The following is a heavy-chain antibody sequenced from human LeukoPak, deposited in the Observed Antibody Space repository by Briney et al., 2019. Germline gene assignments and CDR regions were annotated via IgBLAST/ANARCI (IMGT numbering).Heavy chain of an antibody. CDR2: ISSSSYI. CDR1: GFTFSSYG. J-gene: IGHJ6*03. Sequence: PGGSLRLSCAASGFTFSSYGMNWVRQAPGKGLEWVSSISSSSYIYYADSVKGRFTISRGNAKNSLYLQMNSLRAEDTAVYYCARDPLYYDSSGYLNYYMDVWGKGTTVTVSS. CDR3: ARDPLYYDSSGYLNYYMDV. V-gene: IGHV3-21*01. D-gene: IGHD3-22*01.